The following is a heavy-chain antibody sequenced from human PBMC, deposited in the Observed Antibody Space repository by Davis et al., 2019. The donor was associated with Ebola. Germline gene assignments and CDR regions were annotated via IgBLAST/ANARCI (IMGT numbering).Heavy chain of an antibody. CDR2: IYNSGST. J-gene: IGHJ5*02. CDR3: ARDRLIGPRVDT. Sequence: SETLSLTCNVSGESISGYYWTWIRQHPATGLEWIGYIYNSGSTFYNPSLKRRVTISVDTSKNLFSLELTSVTAADTAMYYCARDRLIGPRVDTWGQGILVAVSS. D-gene: IGHD3/OR15-3a*01. V-gene: IGHV4-31*03. CDR1: GESISGYY.